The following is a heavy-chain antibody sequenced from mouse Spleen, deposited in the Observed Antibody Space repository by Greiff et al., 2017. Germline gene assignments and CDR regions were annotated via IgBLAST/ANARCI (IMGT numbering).Heavy chain of an antibody. J-gene: IGHJ3*01. D-gene: IGHD3-1*01. CDR3: ARQELGLRAWFAY. CDR1: GFTFSSYA. Sequence: EVQRVESGGGLVKPGGSLKLSCAASGFTFSSYAMSWVRQTPEKRLEWVATISSGGSYTYYPDSVKGRFTISRDNAKNTLYLQMSSLRSEDTAMYYCARQELGLRAWFAYWGQGTLVTVSA. V-gene: IGHV5-9-3*01. CDR2: ISSGGSYT.